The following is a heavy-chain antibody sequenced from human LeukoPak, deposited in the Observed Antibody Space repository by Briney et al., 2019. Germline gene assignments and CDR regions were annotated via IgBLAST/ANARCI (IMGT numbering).Heavy chain of an antibody. CDR2: IKQDGSEK. Sequence: GGSLRLSCAASGFTFSNAWMSWVRQAPGKGLEWVANIKQDGSEKYYVDSVKGRFTISRDNAKNSLYLQMNSLRAEDTAVYYCARGSGDADYWGQGTLVTVSS. CDR1: GFTFSNAW. CDR3: ARGSGDADY. D-gene: IGHD5-24*01. J-gene: IGHJ4*02. V-gene: IGHV3-7*01.